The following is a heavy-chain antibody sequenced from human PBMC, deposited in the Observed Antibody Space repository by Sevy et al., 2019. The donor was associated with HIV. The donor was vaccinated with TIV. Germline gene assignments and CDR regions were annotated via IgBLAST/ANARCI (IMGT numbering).Heavy chain of an antibody. V-gene: IGHV3-30-3*01. D-gene: IGHD2-15*01. Sequence: GGSLRLSCAASGFTFSSYAMHWVRQAPGKGLEWVAVISYDGSNKYYADSVKGRFTISRDNSKNTLYLQMNSLRAEDKAVYYCARTGVVVVAATPPAHFDYWGQGTLVTVSS. CDR2: ISYDGSNK. J-gene: IGHJ4*02. CDR3: ARTGVVVVAATPPAHFDY. CDR1: GFTFSSYA.